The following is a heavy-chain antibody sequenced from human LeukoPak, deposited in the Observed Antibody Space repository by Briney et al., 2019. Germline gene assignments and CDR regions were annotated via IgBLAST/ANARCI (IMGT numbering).Heavy chain of an antibody. D-gene: IGHD3-10*01. V-gene: IGHV4-34*01. CDR1: GGSSRGYY. J-gene: IGHJ4*02. CDR3: ARAEVGTMVRGVISHFDY. CDR2: INHSGST. Sequence: PSETLSLTCAVYGGSSRGYYWNWLWIRQSPGKGLEWIGEINHSGSTNYSPSLKSRVTISVDTSKNQFSLKLSSVTAADTAVYYCARAEVGTMVRGVISHFDYWGQGTLVTVSS.